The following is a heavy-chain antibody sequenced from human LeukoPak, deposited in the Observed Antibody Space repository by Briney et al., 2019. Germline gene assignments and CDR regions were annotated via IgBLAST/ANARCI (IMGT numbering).Heavy chain of an antibody. CDR1: GGYISSSSYY. CDR2: IYYSGST. D-gene: IGHD3-3*01. V-gene: IGHV4-39*01. Sequence: PSETLSLTCTVSGGYISSSSYYWGWIRQPPGKGLEWIGSIYYSGSTYYNPSLKSRVTISVDTSKNQFSLKLSSVTAADTAVYYCARSATYYDFWSGYNWFDPWGQGTLVTVSS. J-gene: IGHJ5*02. CDR3: ARSATYYDFWSGYNWFDP.